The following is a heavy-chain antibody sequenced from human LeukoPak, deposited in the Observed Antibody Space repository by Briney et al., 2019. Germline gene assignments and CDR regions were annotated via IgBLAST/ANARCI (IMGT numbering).Heavy chain of an antibody. J-gene: IGHJ4*02. V-gene: IGHV1-3*01. Sequence: ASVKVSCKASGYTFTSYAMHWMRQAPGQRPEWMGWISLGSDNTKYSQKFQGRVTVTRDTSASTVYMKLSSLRSGDTAVYYCARGRYYDDSSVYFFDYWGQGTLVTVSS. CDR3: ARGRYYDDSSVYFFDY. CDR1: GYTFTSYA. CDR2: ISLGSDNT. D-gene: IGHD3-22*01.